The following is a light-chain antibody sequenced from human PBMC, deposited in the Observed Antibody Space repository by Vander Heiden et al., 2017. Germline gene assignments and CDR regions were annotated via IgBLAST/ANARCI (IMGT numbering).Light chain of an antibody. V-gene: IGKV3-11*02. J-gene: IGKJ4*01. CDR2: EAS. Sequence: LTQSPATLPFSPGERATLSCRASQSVSSYLAWYQQKPGQAPRLLIYEASTRATGVSARFSGSGSERDFTLTISSLEPEDVAIYYCQQRINWPAAFGEGTMVEIK. CDR3: QQRINWPAA. CDR1: QSVSSY.